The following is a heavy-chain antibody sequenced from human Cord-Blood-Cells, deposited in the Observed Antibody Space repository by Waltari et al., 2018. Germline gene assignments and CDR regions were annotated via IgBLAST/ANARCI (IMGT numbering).Heavy chain of an antibody. CDR1: GCTFSSYA. V-gene: IGHV1-69*04. J-gene: IGHJ2*01. Sequence: QVQLVQSRAEVKKPESSVKFSCKASGCTFSSYAISWVRQAPGQELGWMGSSTPILGIANYAPKFQGRVTITADISTSTAYMALSSLRSDDTDVYYCARDAPSNPDCYFVLWGRGTLVTVSS. CDR2: STPILGIA. D-gene: IGHD7-27*01. CDR3: ARDAPSNPDCYFVL.